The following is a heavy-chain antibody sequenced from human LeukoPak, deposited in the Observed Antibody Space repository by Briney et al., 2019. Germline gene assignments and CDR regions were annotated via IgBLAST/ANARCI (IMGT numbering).Heavy chain of an antibody. Sequence: SETLSLTCTVSGDSISSGDYYWSWIRQPPGKGLEWIAYIYHTGSTYYNPSLRSRVIISVDTSKNQFSLKLSSRTAADMAVYYCARVDGPFDIWGQGTMVTVSS. CDR1: GDSISSGDYY. CDR2: IYHTGST. CDR3: ARVDGPFDI. V-gene: IGHV4-30-4*08. D-gene: IGHD5-24*01. J-gene: IGHJ3*02.